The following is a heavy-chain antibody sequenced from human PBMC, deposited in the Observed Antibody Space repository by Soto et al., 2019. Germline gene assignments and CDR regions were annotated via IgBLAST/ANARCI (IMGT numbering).Heavy chain of an antibody. Sequence: QLQLQESGPGLVKPSETLSLTCTVSGGPFRSGAYYWGWIRQPPGKGLEWIGSISSGGGTYYNPSLRSRVTMSVATSKSQFSLNLSSVTAADTAAYYCARHLPGHTTVFAVVDSGYLDVWGSGTTVTVPS. D-gene: IGHD3-3*01. CDR1: GGPFRSGAYY. V-gene: IGHV4-39*01. J-gene: IGHJ6*03. CDR3: ARHLPGHTTVFAVVDSGYLDV. CDR2: ISSGGGT.